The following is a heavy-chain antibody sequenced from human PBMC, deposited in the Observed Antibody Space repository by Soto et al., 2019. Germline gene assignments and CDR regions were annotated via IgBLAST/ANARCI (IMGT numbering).Heavy chain of an antibody. Sequence: QVQLVQSGAEVKKPGSSVKVSCKASGGTFSSYAISWVRQAPGQGLEWMGGIIPIFGTANYAQKFQGRVTITADESTSTAYMELSSLRSEGTAVYYCARDQGIVVVIGGGAFDIWGQGTMVTVSS. D-gene: IGHD3-22*01. CDR3: ARDQGIVVVIGGGAFDI. CDR2: IIPIFGTA. J-gene: IGHJ3*02. V-gene: IGHV1-69*01. CDR1: GGTFSSYA.